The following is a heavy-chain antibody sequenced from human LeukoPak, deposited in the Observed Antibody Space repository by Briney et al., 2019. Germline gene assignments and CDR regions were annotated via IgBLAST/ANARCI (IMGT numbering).Heavy chain of an antibody. J-gene: IGHJ5*02. V-gene: IGHV4-38-2*01. D-gene: IGHD6-19*01. Sequence: PSETLSLTCVVSGYSISSDFYWGLVRQSPGKGLEWNGTMYHSGITHYNPSLKSRVTISLDTSRNQLCLKVTSVTAADTAVYYCARAGWGPIIGPPRAWGQGTLVTVSS. CDR3: ARAGWGPIIGPPRA. CDR2: MYHSGIT. CDR1: GYSISSDFY.